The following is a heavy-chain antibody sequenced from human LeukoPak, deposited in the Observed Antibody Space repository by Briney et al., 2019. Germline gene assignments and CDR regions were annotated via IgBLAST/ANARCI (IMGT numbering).Heavy chain of an antibody. Sequence: SETETHICTVSCGSINSGGYYWSRIRQPPGKGLEWIGYIYYSGSTYYNPSLKSRGTIYVDTSKNQFSLKLSSVPAADRAVYYCARDPTKAPLDYFV. CDR1: CGSINSGGYY. CDR2: IYYSGST. CDR3: ARDPTKAPLDYFV. J-gene: IGHJ4*01. V-gene: IGHV4-31*03.